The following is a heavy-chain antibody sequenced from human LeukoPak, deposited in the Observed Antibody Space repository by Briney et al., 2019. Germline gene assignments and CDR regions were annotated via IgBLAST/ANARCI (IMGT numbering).Heavy chain of an antibody. J-gene: IGHJ5*02. CDR3: ARDHYYDGRGRFDP. V-gene: IGHV4-39*07. CDR1: GGSVTSGTYH. CDR2: VYFDGGT. Sequence: PSETLSLTCSVSGGSVTSGTYHWGWIRQPPGKGLEWIGSVYFDGGTHYNPSPQSRVTISVDTSKNQFSLRLSSVTAADTALYYCARDHYYDGRGRFDPWGQGTLVTVSS. D-gene: IGHD3-16*01.